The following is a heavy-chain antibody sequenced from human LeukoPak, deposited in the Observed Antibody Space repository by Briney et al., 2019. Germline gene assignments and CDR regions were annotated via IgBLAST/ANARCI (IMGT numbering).Heavy chain of an antibody. V-gene: IGHV3-30*18. CDR1: GFTFSSYG. D-gene: IGHD6-13*01. J-gene: IGHJ4*02. Sequence: GGSLRLSCAASGFTFSSYGMHWVRQAPGKGLEWVAVISYDGSNKYYADSVKGRFTISRDDSKNTLYLQMNSLRAEDTAVYYCAKDRHSSSWYLFWFDYWGQGTLVTVSS. CDR3: AKDRHSSSWYLFWFDY. CDR2: ISYDGSNK.